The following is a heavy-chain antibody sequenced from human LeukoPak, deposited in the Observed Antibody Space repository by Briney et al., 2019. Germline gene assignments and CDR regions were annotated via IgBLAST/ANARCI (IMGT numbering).Heavy chain of an antibody. J-gene: IGHJ3*02. V-gene: IGHV1-8*02. CDR1: GYTFTSYD. CDR3: AMLEDYYGDYYDAFDI. CDR2: MNPNSGNT. D-gene: IGHD4-17*01. Sequence: GASVKVSCKASGYTFTSYDINWVRQATGQGLEWMGWMNPNSGNTGYAQKLQGRVTMTTDTSTSTAYMELRSLRSDDTAVYYCAMLEDYYGDYYDAFDIWGQGTMVTVSS.